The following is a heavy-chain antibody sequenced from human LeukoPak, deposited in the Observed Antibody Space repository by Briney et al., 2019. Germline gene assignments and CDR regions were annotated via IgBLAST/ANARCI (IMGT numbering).Heavy chain of an antibody. CDR1: GYTFTGYY. D-gene: IGHD3-10*01. CDR3: AGAGTGITMVRGALLYYYYMDV. Sequence: ASVKVSCKASGYTFTGYYMHWVRQAPGQGLEWMGGIIPIFGTANYAQKFQGRVTITADKSTSTAYMELSSLRSEDTAVYYCAGAGTGITMVRGALLYYYYMDVWGKGTTVTVSS. J-gene: IGHJ6*03. CDR2: IIPIFGTA. V-gene: IGHV1-69*06.